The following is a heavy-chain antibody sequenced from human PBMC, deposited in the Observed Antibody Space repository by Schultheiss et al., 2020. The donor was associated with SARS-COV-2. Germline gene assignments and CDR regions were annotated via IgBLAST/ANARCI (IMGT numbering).Heavy chain of an antibody. Sequence: GESLKISCAASGFTFSSYWMSWVRQAPGKGLEWVANIKQDGFEKYYADSVKGRFTISRDNSKNTLYLQMNSLRAEDTAVYYCAREYSDTAMVTGPVNDAFDIWGQGTMVTVSS. J-gene: IGHJ3*02. V-gene: IGHV3-7*01. D-gene: IGHD5-18*01. CDR1: GFTFSSYW. CDR3: AREYSDTAMVTGPVNDAFDI. CDR2: IKQDGFEK.